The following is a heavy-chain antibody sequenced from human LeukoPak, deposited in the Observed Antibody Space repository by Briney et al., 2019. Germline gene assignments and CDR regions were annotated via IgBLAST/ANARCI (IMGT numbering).Heavy chain of an antibody. J-gene: IGHJ5*02. CDR2: INPNSGGT. CDR1: GYTFTGYY. D-gene: IGHD1-26*01. V-gene: IGHV1-2*02. Sequence: GASVNVSCKASGYTFTGYYMHWVRQAPGQGLEWMGWINPNSGGTNYAQKFQGRVTMTRDTSISTAYMELSRLRSDDTAVYYCARDGQWELLLNWFDPWGQGTLVTVSS. CDR3: ARDGQWELLLNWFDP.